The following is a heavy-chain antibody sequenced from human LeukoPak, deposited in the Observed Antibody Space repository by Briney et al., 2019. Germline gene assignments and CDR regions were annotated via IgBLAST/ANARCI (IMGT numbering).Heavy chain of an antibody. CDR3: ARIRDYVFDY. V-gene: IGHV3-33*01. J-gene: IGHJ4*02. Sequence: GGSLRLSCVASGFTFSNYGIHWVRQAPGKGPEWVGVIWYDGSNKYYADSVKGRFTISRDNSKNSLYLHLNSLRAEDTAVYYCARIRDYVFDYWGQGALVTVSS. D-gene: IGHD3-10*02. CDR2: IWYDGSNK. CDR1: GFTFSNYG.